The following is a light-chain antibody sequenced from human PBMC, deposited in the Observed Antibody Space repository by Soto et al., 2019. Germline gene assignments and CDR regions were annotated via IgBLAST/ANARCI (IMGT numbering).Light chain of an antibody. CDR2: GAS. J-gene: IGKJ5*01. V-gene: IGKV3-20*01. CDR3: QQCGSSST. Sequence: PGEGATLSCRASQSVSSSYLAWYQQKPGQAPRLLIYGASNRATGIPDRFSGSGSGTDFTLTISSLEPEDFAVYYCQQCGSSSTFGQGTRLEI. CDR1: QSVSSSY.